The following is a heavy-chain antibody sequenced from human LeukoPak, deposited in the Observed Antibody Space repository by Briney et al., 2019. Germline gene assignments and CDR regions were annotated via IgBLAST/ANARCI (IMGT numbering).Heavy chain of an antibody. CDR1: GYTFTSYG. Sequence: GASVKVSCKASGYTFTSYGISWVRQAPGQGLEWMGWISAYNGNTNYAQKLQGRVTMTTDTSTSTAYMELRSLRSDDTAVYYCAKTPLSDYVWGSYRFSNYYYYMDVWGKGTTVTISS. CDR3: AKTPLSDYVWGSYRFSNYYYYMDV. J-gene: IGHJ6*03. D-gene: IGHD3-16*02. V-gene: IGHV1-18*01. CDR2: ISAYNGNT.